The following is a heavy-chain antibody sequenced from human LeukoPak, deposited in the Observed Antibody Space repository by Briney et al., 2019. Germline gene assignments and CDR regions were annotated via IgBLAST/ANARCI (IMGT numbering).Heavy chain of an antibody. V-gene: IGHV4-59*08. Sequence: PSETLSLTRTVSGGSISSYYWSWIRQPPGKGLEWIGYIYYSGSTNYNPSLKSRVTISVDTSKNQFSLKLSSVTAADTAVYYCARSPVGVVTSFGYWGQGTLVTVSS. CDR2: IYYSGST. J-gene: IGHJ4*02. CDR1: GGSISSYY. CDR3: ARSPVGVVTSFGY. D-gene: IGHD4-23*01.